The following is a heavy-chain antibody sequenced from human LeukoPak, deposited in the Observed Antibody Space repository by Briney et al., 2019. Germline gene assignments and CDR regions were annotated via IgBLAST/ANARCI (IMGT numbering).Heavy chain of an antibody. CDR1: GFTFNTFA. J-gene: IGHJ6*02. CDR2: ISYDGTNK. D-gene: IGHD3-9*01. Sequence: PGGSLRLSCAASGFTFNTFAMHWVRQAPGKGLEWVAVISYDGTNKYYADSVKGRFTISRDNSKNTLYLQMNGLRAEDTAVYYCARDQPYYDILTGSYSYYGMDVWGQGTTATVSS. CDR3: ARDQPYYDILTGSYSYYGMDV. V-gene: IGHV3-30-3*01.